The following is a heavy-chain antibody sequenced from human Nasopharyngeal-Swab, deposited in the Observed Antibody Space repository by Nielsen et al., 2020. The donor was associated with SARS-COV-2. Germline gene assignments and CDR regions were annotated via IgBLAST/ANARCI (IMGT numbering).Heavy chain of an antibody. D-gene: IGHD2-15*01. V-gene: IGHV3-30*18. Sequence: GESLKISCAASGFTFSSYGMHWVRQAPGKGLEWVAVISYDGSNKYYADSVKGRFTISRDNSKNTLYLQMNSLRAEDTAVYYCAKLILYCGGGSCSFDYWGQGTLVTVSS. CDR3: AKLILYCGGGSCSFDY. CDR2: ISYDGSNK. J-gene: IGHJ4*02. CDR1: GFTFSSYG.